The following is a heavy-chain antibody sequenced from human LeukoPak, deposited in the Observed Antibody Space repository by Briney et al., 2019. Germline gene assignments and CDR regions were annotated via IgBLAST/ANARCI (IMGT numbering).Heavy chain of an antibody. CDR2: ISSSGKS. CDR3: ARGVDSSWSKFDY. J-gene: IGHJ4*01. Sequence: PSETLSVTSTVSGGSISRYKWTSIRRPARKGLEWLARISSSGKSDYNPYLRSRVTMSLDTSKKQFSLRLTSLTAADTAVYYCARGVDSSWSKFDYWGQGTLVTVSS. V-gene: IGHV4-4*07. D-gene: IGHD6-13*01. CDR1: GGSISRYK.